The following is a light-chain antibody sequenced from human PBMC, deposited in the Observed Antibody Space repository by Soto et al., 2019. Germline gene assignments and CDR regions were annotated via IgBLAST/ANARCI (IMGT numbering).Light chain of an antibody. V-gene: IGLV3-21*02. CDR2: DDG. CDR3: QVWESSSDHLV. J-gene: IGLJ2*01. CDR1: NIGTKS. Sequence: SYVLTQPPSVSMAPGQTAKITCGGNNIGTKSVHWYQQKPGQAPVLVVYDDGDRPSGIPERFSGSNSGNTATLTISRVEGGDEADYYCQVWESSSDHLVFGGGTKVTVL.